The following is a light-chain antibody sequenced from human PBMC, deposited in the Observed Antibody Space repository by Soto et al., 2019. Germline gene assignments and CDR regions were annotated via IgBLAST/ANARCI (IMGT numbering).Light chain of an antibody. Sequence: QAVVTQEPSLTVSPGGTVTLTCGSSTGTVTSGHHPYWLQQKPGQAPRALFYHTTNTLSWTPARFSGSLLGGKAALTLSGAQPEDEALYYCMLTYSGPWVFGGGTQLTVL. CDR3: MLTYSGPWV. CDR2: HTT. V-gene: IGLV7-46*01. J-gene: IGLJ3*02. CDR1: TGTVTSGHH.